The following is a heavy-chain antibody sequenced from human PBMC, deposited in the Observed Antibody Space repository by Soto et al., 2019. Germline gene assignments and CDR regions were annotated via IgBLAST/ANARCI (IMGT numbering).Heavy chain of an antibody. CDR2: IIPIFGTA. D-gene: IGHD4-17*01. CDR1: GGTFSSYA. V-gene: IGHV1-69*13. CDR3: ARVLYGDPYYYGMDV. Sequence: SVKVSCKASGGTFSSYAISWVRQAPGQGLEWMGGIIPIFGTANYAQKFQGRVTITADESTSTAYMELSSLRSEDTAVYYCARVLYGDPYYYGMDVWGQGTTVTVSS. J-gene: IGHJ6*02.